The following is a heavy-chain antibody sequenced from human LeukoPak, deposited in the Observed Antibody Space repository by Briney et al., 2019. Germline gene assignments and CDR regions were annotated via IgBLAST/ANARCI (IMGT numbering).Heavy chain of an antibody. CDR3: ARLGAAQGGDY. V-gene: IGHV4-59*01. J-gene: IGHJ4*02. CDR2: IYYSGST. Sequence: SETLSLTCTVSGGSISSYYWSWIRQPPGRGLEWIGYIYYSGSTNYNPSLKSRVTISVDTSKNQFSLKLSSVTAADTAVYYCARLGAAQGGDYWGQGTLVTVSS. D-gene: IGHD3-16*01. CDR1: GGSISSYY.